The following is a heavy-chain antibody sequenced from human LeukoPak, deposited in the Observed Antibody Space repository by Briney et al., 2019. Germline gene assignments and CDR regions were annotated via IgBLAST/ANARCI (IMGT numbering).Heavy chain of an antibody. J-gene: IGHJ4*02. Sequence: GGSLRLSCAASGFTFSSYAMHWVRQAPGKGLEWVAAISYDGSNNYYADSLKGRFTISRDNSKNTLYLQMNSLRAEDTAVYYCAKGEQRGYSGYDWVDYWGQGTLVTVSS. CDR3: AKGEQRGYSGYDWVDY. CDR2: ISYDGSNN. CDR1: GFTFSSYA. V-gene: IGHV3-30-3*01. D-gene: IGHD5-12*01.